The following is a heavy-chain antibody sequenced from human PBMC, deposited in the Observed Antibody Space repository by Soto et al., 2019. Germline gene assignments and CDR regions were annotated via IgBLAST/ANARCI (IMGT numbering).Heavy chain of an antibody. J-gene: IGHJ4*02. Sequence: QVQLQESGPGLVTPSETLSLTCTVSGASITRDHWNWIRQPPGKGLEWIGEYSGSTNYNPSLKSRVTISVDTSKNQFSLKLSSVTAADTAVYFCATYTSGGGGRGYWGQGTLVTVPS. D-gene: IGHD6-19*01. CDR1: GASITRDH. CDR3: ATYTSGGGGRGY. V-gene: IGHV4-59*08. CDR2: EYSGST.